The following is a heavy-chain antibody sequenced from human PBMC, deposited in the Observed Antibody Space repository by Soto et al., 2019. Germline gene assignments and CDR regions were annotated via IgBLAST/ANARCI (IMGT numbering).Heavy chain of an antibody. CDR2: ISAYNGNT. D-gene: IGHD3-9*01. J-gene: IGHJ6*02. CDR3: ARKYYDILTGYYYGMDV. Sequence: QVPLVQSGAEVKKPGASVKVSCKASGYTFTSYGISWVRQAPGQGLEWMGWISAYNGNTNYAQKLQGRVTMTTDTSTSTAYMELRSLRSDDTAVYYCARKYYDILTGYYYGMDVWGQGTTVTVSS. CDR1: GYTFTSYG. V-gene: IGHV1-18*01.